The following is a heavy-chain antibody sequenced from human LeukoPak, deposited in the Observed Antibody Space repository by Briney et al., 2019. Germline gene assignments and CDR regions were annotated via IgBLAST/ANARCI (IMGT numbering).Heavy chain of an antibody. J-gene: IGHJ2*01. CDR2: INWNGAAT. V-gene: IGHV3-20*04. CDR3: ARRLMGGFTDWYFDL. D-gene: IGHD2-15*01. CDR1: GFTFSAFS. Sequence: GGSLRLSCVASGFTFSAFSMNWVRQAPGKGLQWVSGINWNGAATGHGDSVKGRFTVSRDNAKNSLYLEMNSLRVEDTGFYYCARRLMGGFTDWYFDLWGRGTLVTVSS.